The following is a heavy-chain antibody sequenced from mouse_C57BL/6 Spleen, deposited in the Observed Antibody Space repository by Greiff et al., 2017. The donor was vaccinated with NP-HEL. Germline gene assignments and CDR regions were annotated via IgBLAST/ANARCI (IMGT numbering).Heavy chain of an antibody. D-gene: IGHD1-1*01. CDR3: TREDYCISAMDY. CDR1: GYTFTDYE. J-gene: IGHJ4*01. CDR2: IDPETGGT. Sequence: QVQLKQSGAELVRPGASVTLSCKASGYTFTDYEMHWVKQTPVHGLEWIGAIDPETGGTAYNQKFKGKAILTADKSSSTAYMELRSRTSEDSAVYYWTREDYCISAMDYWGQGTSVTVSS. V-gene: IGHV1-15*01.